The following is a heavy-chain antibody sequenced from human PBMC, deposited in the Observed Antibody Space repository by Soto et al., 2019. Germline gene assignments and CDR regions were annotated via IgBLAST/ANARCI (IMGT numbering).Heavy chain of an antibody. D-gene: IGHD2-2*01. J-gene: IGHJ6*02. CDR1: GFNLRRSS. V-gene: IGHV3-21*01. CDR2: ISTSSNSI. Sequence: GGSLRPSCAASGFNLRRSSMNWVRQAPGKGLEWVGSISTSSNSIYHEDSVKGRFNVSRSNTKNSMYLQVISLRAEYTAIYYCARGMKTAVFYGMDVWGQGTTVTVSS. CDR3: ARGMKTAVFYGMDV.